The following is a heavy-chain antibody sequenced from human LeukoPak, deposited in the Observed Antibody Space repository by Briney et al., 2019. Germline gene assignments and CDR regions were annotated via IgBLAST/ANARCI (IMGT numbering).Heavy chain of an antibody. J-gene: IGHJ6*04. D-gene: IGHD6-13*01. CDR3: ARAIAAAGTRAYYYGMDV. V-gene: IGHV1-18*04. CDR2: ISAYNGNT. CDR1: GYTFTSYG. Sequence: ASVKVSCKASGYTFTSYGISWVRQAPGQGLKWMGWISAYNGNTNYAQKLQGRVTMTTDTSTSTAYMELRSLRSDDTAVYYCARAIAAAGTRAYYYGMDVWGKGTTVTVSS.